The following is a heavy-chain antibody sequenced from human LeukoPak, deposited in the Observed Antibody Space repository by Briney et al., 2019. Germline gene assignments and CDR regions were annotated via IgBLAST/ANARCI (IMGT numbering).Heavy chain of an antibody. Sequence: GGSLRLSCAASGFTFSSYGMHWVRQAPGKGLEWVAVISYDGSNKYYADSVKGRFTISRDNSENTLYLQMNSLRAEDTAVYYCAKVSGDYVGAFDIWGQGTMVTVSS. J-gene: IGHJ3*02. CDR3: AKVSGDYVGAFDI. CDR2: ISYDGSNK. CDR1: GFTFSSYG. D-gene: IGHD4-17*01. V-gene: IGHV3-30*18.